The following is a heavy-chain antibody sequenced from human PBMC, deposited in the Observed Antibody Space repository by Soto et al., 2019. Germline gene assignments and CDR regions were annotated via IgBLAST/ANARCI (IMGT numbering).Heavy chain of an antibody. D-gene: IGHD6-6*01. CDR1: GGTFSSYA. V-gene: IGHV1-69*01. Sequence: QVQLVQSGAEVKKPGSSVKVSCKASGGTFSSYAISWVRQAPGQGLEWMGGIIPIFGTANYAQKFQGRVTITADESTSTAYMELSSLRSEDTAMYYCARGLPTYSSYGYYYGMDVWGQGTTVTVSS. CDR2: IIPIFGTA. J-gene: IGHJ6*02. CDR3: ARGLPTYSSYGYYYGMDV.